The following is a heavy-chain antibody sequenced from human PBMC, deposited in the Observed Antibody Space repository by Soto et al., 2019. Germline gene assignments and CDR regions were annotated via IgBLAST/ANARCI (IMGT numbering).Heavy chain of an antibody. CDR3: ARRMGYCSGGSCFYNDAFDI. J-gene: IGHJ3*02. CDR1: GYSFTSYW. CDR2: IYPGDSDT. D-gene: IGHD2-15*01. V-gene: IGHV5-51*01. Sequence: GESLKISCKGSGYSFTSYWIGWVRQMPGKGLEWMGIIYPGDSDTRYSPSFQGQVTISADKSISAAYLQWSSLKASDTAMYYCARRMGYCSGGSCFYNDAFDIWGQGTMVTVSS.